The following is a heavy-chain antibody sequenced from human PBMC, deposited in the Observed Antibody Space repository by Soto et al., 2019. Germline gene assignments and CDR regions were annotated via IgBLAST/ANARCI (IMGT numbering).Heavy chain of an antibody. V-gene: IGHV4-31*03. J-gene: IGHJ4*02. CDR1: GGSISSGGYY. Sequence: PSETLSLTCTVSGGSISSGGYYWSWIRQHPGKGLEWIGYIYYSGSTYYNPSLKSRVTISVDTSKNQFSLKLSSVTAADTAVYYCARSGPLWFGELYCFDYWGQGTLVTVS. D-gene: IGHD3-10*01. CDR2: IYYSGST. CDR3: ARSGPLWFGELYCFDY.